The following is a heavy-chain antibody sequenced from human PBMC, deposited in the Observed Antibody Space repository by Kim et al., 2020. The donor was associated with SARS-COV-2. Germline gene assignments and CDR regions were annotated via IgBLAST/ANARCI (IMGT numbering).Heavy chain of an antibody. CDR3: AKDLGHGSSWSLDY. J-gene: IGHJ4*02. V-gene: IGHV3-30*18. CDR2: ISYDGSKT. D-gene: IGHD6-13*01. Sequence: GGSLRLSCAASGFTFSSYGMHWVRQGPGKGLEWVAIISYDGSKTYYADSVKGRFTISRDNSKNTLYLQMNSLRAKDTAVYFCAKDLGHGSSWSLDYWGQGTLVTVSS. CDR1: GFTFSSYG.